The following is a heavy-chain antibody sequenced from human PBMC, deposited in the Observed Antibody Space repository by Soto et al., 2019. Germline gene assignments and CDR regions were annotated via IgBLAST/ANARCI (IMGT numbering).Heavy chain of an antibody. CDR1: GYTFTSYA. V-gene: IGHV1-3*01. D-gene: IGHD3-9*01. J-gene: IGHJ4*02. Sequence: EASVKVSCKASGYTFTSYAIDWVRQAPGQRLEWMGWINAGNGNTKYSQKFQGRVTITRDTSASTAYMELSNLKSDDTAVYYCARWALNDYYIDLWGPGALVTVSS. CDR3: ARWALNDYYIDL. CDR2: INAGNGNT.